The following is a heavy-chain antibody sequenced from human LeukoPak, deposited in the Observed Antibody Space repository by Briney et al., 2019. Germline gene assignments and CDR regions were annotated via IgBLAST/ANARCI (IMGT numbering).Heavy chain of an antibody. Sequence: GGSLRLSCAASGFTFSSYGMHWVRQATGKGLEWVAVIWYDGSNKYYADSVKGRFTISRDNSKNTLYLQMNSLRAEDTAVYYCARGYSSGWYYFDYWGQGTLVTVSS. CDR3: ARGYSSGWYYFDY. D-gene: IGHD6-19*01. J-gene: IGHJ4*02. CDR2: IWYDGSNK. V-gene: IGHV3-33*01. CDR1: GFTFSSYG.